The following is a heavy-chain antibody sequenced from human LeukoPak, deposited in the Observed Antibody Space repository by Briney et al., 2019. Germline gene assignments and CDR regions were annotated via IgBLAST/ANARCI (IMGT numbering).Heavy chain of an antibody. CDR1: GYTFTGYY. Sequence: ASVKVSCKASGYTFTGYYMHWVRQAPGQGLEWRGWINPNSGGTNYAQKFQGRVTMTRDTSISTAYMELSRLRSDDTAVYYCARGPNWNDVGYFDYWGQGTLVTVSS. J-gene: IGHJ4*02. D-gene: IGHD1-1*01. CDR2: INPNSGGT. V-gene: IGHV1-2*02. CDR3: ARGPNWNDVGYFDY.